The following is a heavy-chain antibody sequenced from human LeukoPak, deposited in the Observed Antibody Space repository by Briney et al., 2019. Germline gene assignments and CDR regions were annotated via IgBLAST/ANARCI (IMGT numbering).Heavy chain of an antibody. CDR1: GFTFSSHA. CDR2: ITNDNYDT. Sequence: GGSLGLSCAASGFTFSSHAMSWVRQAPEKGLEWVSSITNDNYDTFYADSVKGRFTISRDHSKNTLYLQMNSLRAEDTAVYYCAREGISRKMDFDYWGQGTLVTVSS. J-gene: IGHJ4*02. D-gene: IGHD2/OR15-2a*01. CDR3: AREGISRKMDFDY. V-gene: IGHV3-23*01.